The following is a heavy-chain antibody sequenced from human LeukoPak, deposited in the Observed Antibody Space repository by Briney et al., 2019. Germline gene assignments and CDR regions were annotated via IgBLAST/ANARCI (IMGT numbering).Heavy chain of an antibody. V-gene: IGHV3-7*01. CDR3: ATCSSGYYCDHFQT. D-gene: IGHD3-22*01. J-gene: IGHJ1*01. CDR2: IKQDGIEK. CDR1: GFTFSNYG. Sequence: GGSLRLSCTASGFTFSNYGMTWIRQAPGKGLEWVANIKQDGIEKYYVDSVEGRFTVSRDNSKNSLFRQIESLRAADTAVYYCATCSSGYYCDHFQTWGQGSLVTVSS.